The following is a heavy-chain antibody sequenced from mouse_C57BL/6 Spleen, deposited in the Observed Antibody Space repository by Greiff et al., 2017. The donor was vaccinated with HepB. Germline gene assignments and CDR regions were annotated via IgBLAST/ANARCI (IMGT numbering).Heavy chain of an antibody. CDR1: GYTFTSYW. D-gene: IGHD2-3*01. CDR2: IHPNSGST. V-gene: IGHV1-64*01. Sequence: VQLQQSGAELVKPGASVKLSCKASGYTFTSYWMHWVKQRPGQGLEWIGMIHPNSGSTKYNEKFKSKATLTVDKSSSKAYMQLSSLTSEDSAVYYCARAFYDGGDYWGQGTTLTVSS. J-gene: IGHJ2*01. CDR3: ARAFYDGGDY.